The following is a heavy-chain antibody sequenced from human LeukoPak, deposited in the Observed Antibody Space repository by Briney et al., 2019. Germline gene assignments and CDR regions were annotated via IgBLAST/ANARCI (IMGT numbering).Heavy chain of an antibody. D-gene: IGHD2-2*01. CDR2: IYHSGST. CDR1: GYSISSGYY. V-gene: IGHV4-38-2*02. J-gene: IGHJ5*02. CDR3: ARDRYCSSTSCYLIPNWFDP. Sequence: SETLSLTCTVSGYSISSGYYWGWIRQPPGKGLEWIGSIYHSGSTYYNPSLKSRVTISVDTSKNHFSLKLSSVTAADTAVYYCARDRYCSSTSCYLIPNWFDPWGQGTLVTVSS.